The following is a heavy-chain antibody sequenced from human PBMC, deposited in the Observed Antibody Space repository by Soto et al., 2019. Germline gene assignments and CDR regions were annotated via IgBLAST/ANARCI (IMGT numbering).Heavy chain of an antibody. CDR3: AREFSNSPEAFDS. CDR1: GGAVNRYIYY. CDR2: VYYTGRT. V-gene: IGHV4-61*01. J-gene: IGHJ4*02. Sequence: SETLSLTCTVSGGAVNRYIYYWSWIRLPPGRGLEWIGYVYYTGRTNYNPSLKSRVTMSIDASRNQFSLKLSSVTAADTAVYYCAREFSNSPEAFDSWGQGSLVTV. D-gene: IGHD6-6*01.